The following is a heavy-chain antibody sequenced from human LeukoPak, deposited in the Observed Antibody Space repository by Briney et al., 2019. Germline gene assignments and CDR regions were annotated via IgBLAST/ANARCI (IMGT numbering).Heavy chain of an antibody. J-gene: IGHJ4*02. Sequence: SETLSLTCAVYGGSFSGYYWSWIRQPPGKGLEWIGEINHSGSTNYNPSLKSRVTISVDTSKNQFSLKLSSVTAADTAVYYCARGPGGPRYYYSWYFDYWGQGTLVTVSS. V-gene: IGHV4-34*01. CDR1: GGSFSGYY. CDR3: ARGPGGPRYYYSWYFDY. D-gene: IGHD3-22*01. CDR2: INHSGST.